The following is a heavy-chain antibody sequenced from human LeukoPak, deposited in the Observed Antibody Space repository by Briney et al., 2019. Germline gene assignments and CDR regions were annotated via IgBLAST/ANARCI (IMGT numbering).Heavy chain of an antibody. D-gene: IGHD4-17*01. CDR2: IDWDDDK. CDR3: ARIRTVTTHDALDI. CDR1: GFSLSTNGMC. Sequence: SGPTLVNPTQTLTLTCTFSGFSLSTNGMCVSWIRQPPGKALEWLARIDWDDDKYYSTSVKTRLTISKDTSKNQVVLTMTNMDPVDTATYYCARIRTVTTHDALDIWGQGTMVTVSS. J-gene: IGHJ3*02. V-gene: IGHV2-70*11.